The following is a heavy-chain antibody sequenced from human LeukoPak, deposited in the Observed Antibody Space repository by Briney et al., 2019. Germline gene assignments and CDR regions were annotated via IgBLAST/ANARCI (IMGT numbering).Heavy chain of an antibody. CDR3: ARDITIFGVVISWFDP. CDR2: ISAYNGNT. D-gene: IGHD3-3*01. CDR1: GYTFTSYG. J-gene: IGHJ5*02. Sequence: ASVKVSFKASGYTFTSYGISWVRQAPGQGLEWMGWISAYNGNTNYAQKLQGRVTMTTDTSTSTAYMELGSLRSDDTAVYYCARDITIFGVVISWFDPWGQGTLVTVSS. V-gene: IGHV1-18*01.